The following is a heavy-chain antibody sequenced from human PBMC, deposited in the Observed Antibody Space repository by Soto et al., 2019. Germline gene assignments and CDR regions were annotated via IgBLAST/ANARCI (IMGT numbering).Heavy chain of an antibody. D-gene: IGHD1-1*01. CDR3: AGGRYGDY. J-gene: IGHJ4*02. CDR2: ISAHNGNT. Sequence: QVHLVQSGAEVKKPGASVTVSCQGSGYAFTTYGITWVRQAPGQGLEWMGWISAHNGNTNYAQKLQGRVTVTRDTSTSTAYMELRSLRYDDTAVYYCAGGRYGDYWGQGALVTVSS. V-gene: IGHV1-18*01. CDR1: GYAFTTYG.